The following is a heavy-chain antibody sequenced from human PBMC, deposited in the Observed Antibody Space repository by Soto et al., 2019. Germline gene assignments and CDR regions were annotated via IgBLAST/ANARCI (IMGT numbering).Heavy chain of an antibody. Sequence: EVQLVESGGGLVQPGGFLRLSCAASGFTFSSYNMNWVRQAPGKGLEWVSYISSSSSTIYYADSVKGRFTISRDNAKNSLSLQMNSLRAEDTAVYYCATYEDFDYWGQGTLVTVSS. CDR1: GFTFSSYN. V-gene: IGHV3-48*01. CDR2: ISSSSSTI. D-gene: IGHD5-12*01. CDR3: ATYEDFDY. J-gene: IGHJ4*02.